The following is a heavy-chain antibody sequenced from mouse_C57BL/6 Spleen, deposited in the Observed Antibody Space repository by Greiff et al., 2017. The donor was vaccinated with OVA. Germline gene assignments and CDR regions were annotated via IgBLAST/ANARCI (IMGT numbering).Heavy chain of an antibody. CDR3: ARHNYGSSPFDY. J-gene: IGHJ2*01. V-gene: IGHV2-6-1*01. D-gene: IGHD1-1*01. CDR1: GFSLTSYG. CDR2: IWSDGST. Sequence: VKLQESGPGLVAPSQSLSITCTVSGFSLTSYGVHWVRQPPGKGLEWLVVIWSDGSTTYNSALKSRLSISKDNSKSQVFLKMNSLQTDDTAMYYCARHNYGSSPFDYWGQGTTLTVSS.